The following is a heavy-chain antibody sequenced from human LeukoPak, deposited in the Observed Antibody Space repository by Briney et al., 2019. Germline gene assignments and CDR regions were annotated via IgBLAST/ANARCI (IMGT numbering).Heavy chain of an antibody. J-gene: IGHJ4*02. V-gene: IGHV3-15*01. CDR2: IKSKSDGAAT. D-gene: IGHD3-10*01. CDR1: GFTFGNAW. CDR3: TTATMIRGVSDY. Sequence: GGSLRLSCADSGFTFGNAWMSWVRQAPGKGLEWVGRIKSKSDGAATDYAAPVKGRFTISRDDSKNTLYLQMNSLKTEDTAVYYCTTATMIRGVSDYWGQGTLVTVSS.